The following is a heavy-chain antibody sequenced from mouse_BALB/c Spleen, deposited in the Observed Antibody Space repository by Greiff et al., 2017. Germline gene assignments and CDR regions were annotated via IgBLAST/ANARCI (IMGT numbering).Heavy chain of an antibody. Sequence: QVQLQQPGAELVKPGASVKMSCKASGYTFTSYWMHWVKQRPGQGLEWIGTIDPSDSYTSYNQKFKGKATLTVDTSSSTAYMQLSSLTSEDSAVYYCTRGGRGPWFAYWGQGTLVTVSA. V-gene: IGHV1S127*01. CDR2: IDPSDSYT. J-gene: IGHJ3*01. CDR1: GYTFTSYW. CDR3: TRGGRGPWFAY. D-gene: IGHD1-1*02.